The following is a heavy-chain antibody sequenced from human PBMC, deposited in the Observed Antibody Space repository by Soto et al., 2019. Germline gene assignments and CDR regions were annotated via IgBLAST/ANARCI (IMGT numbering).Heavy chain of an antibody. CDR2: IKSKANNYAT. V-gene: IGHV3-73*02. CDR3: SRHLIIWANQMTTVVSNDGFDS. D-gene: IGHD4-17*01. Sequence: EVQLVESGGGLVQPGGSLRLSCAASGFTFSVSAMHWVRQASGKGLEWVGRIKSKANNYATAYAASLKGRFTISRDDSKNTTYLQIIGRRRDGTAVYYCSRHLIIWANQMTTVVSNDGFDSWGQGTMVTVSS. CDR1: GFTFSVSA. J-gene: IGHJ3*02.